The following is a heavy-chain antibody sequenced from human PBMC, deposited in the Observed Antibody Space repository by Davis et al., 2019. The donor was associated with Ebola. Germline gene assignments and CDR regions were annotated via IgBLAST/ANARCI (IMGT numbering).Heavy chain of an antibody. J-gene: IGHJ4*02. CDR2: INHSGST. CDR1: GGSFSGYY. Sequence: PSETLSLTCAVYGGSFSGYYWSWIRQPPGKGLEWIGEINHSGSTNYNPSLKSRVTISVDTSKNQFSLKLSSVTAADTAVYYCVRGRGLYYDFWSGYYFDYWGQGTLVTVSS. V-gene: IGHV4-34*01. CDR3: VRGRGLYYDFWSGYYFDY. D-gene: IGHD3-3*01.